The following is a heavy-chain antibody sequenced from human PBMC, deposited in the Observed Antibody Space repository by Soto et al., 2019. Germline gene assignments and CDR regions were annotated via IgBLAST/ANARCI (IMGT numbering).Heavy chain of an antibody. CDR3: ARVPRIVVVPAAIGNYYYGMDV. Sequence: ASVKVSCKASGYTFTSYGISWVRQAPGQGLEWMGWISAYNGNTNYAQKLQGRVTMTTDTSTSTAYMELRSLRSDDTAVYYCARVPRIVVVPAAIGNYYYGMDVWGQGTTVTVSS. V-gene: IGHV1-18*04. CDR2: ISAYNGNT. D-gene: IGHD2-2*02. CDR1: GYTFTSYG. J-gene: IGHJ6*02.